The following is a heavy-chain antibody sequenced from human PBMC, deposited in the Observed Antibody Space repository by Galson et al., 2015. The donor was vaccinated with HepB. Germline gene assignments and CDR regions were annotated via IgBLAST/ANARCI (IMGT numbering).Heavy chain of an antibody. Sequence: SVKVSCKASGFTFTSSAMQWVRQARGQRLEWIGWIVVGSGNTNYAQKFQERVTITRDMSTSTAYMELSNLRSEDTAVYYCAAFPYCSSTSCYRDNHWFDPWGQGTLVTVPS. CDR3: AAFPYCSSTSCYRDNHWFDP. CDR2: IVVGSGNT. D-gene: IGHD2-2*01. CDR1: GFTFTSSA. J-gene: IGHJ5*02. V-gene: IGHV1-58*02.